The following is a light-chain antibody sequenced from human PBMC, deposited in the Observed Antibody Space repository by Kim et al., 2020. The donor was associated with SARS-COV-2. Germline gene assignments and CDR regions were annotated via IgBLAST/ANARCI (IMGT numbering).Light chain of an antibody. J-gene: IGKJ1*01. CDR2: AAS. Sequence: DIQMTQSPSSLSASVGDRVTITCRASQDIANSLAWYQQKPGKVPKLLIYAASTLQSGVPSRFSGSGSGTQFTLTIGSLQTGDVATYYCQMYNSAPWRFGTGTKVDIK. CDR3: QMYNSAPWR. V-gene: IGKV1-27*01. CDR1: QDIANS.